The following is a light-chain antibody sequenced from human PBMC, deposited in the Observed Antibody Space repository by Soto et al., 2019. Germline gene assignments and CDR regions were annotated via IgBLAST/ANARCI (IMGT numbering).Light chain of an antibody. J-gene: IGKJ1*01. V-gene: IGKV1-5*03. Sequence: DIQMTQSPSTLSSSVEDRVNITCRASQSIGDLLAWYQQKPGEDNKIMIYKASYLESGVPYRFSGSGSGTEFTLTISSLQPEDLATYYCQHYSAFSVTFGQGTKVDIK. CDR2: KAS. CDR1: QSIGDL. CDR3: QHYSAFSVT.